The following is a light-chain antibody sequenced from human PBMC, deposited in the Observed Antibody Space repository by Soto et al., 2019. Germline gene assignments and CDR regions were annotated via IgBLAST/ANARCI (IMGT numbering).Light chain of an antibody. CDR2: EVT. CDR1: SSDVGYYDY. Sequence: QSALTQPPSASGFPGQSVTISCTGTSSDVGYYDYVSWYQQHPGKAPKLVIYEVTKRPSGVPDRVSGSKSGNTASLTVSGLRAEDEADYYCSSYAGSNNFVFGSGTKVHRP. CDR3: SSYAGSNNFV. J-gene: IGLJ1*01. V-gene: IGLV2-8*01.